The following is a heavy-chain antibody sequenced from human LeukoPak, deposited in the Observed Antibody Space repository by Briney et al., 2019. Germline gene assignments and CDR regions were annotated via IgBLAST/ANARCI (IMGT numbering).Heavy chain of an antibody. J-gene: IGHJ4*02. CDR3: ARVAGSGYCEY. V-gene: IGHV4-39*07. CDR1: GDSINRSSYY. Sequence: PSETLSLTCSVSGDSINRSSYYWGWVRQPPGKGLEWIGSIYYSGITYYNPSLKSRVTISVDTSKNQFSLKLSSVTAADTAVYYCARVAGSGYCEYWGQGTLVTVSS. D-gene: IGHD6-19*01. CDR2: IYYSGIT.